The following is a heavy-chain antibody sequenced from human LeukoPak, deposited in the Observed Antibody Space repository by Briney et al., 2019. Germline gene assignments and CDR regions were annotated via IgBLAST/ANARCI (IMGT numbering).Heavy chain of an antibody. Sequence: ASVKVSCKASGGTFSSYAISWVRQAPGQGLEWMGWINPYSGGTDHAQKFQGRVTMTRDTSISTAYMELSRLRSDDTAVYYCARDMDSGPDFFDYWGLGTLVTVSS. CDR3: ARDMDSGPDFFDY. CDR2: INPYSGGT. V-gene: IGHV1-2*02. J-gene: IGHJ4*02. D-gene: IGHD1-26*01. CDR1: GGTFSSYA.